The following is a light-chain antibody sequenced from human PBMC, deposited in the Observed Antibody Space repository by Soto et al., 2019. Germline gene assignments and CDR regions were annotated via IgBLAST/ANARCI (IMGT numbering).Light chain of an antibody. CDR3: QQRSNRPLT. V-gene: IGKV3-11*01. Sequence: EIVLTQSPATLSLSPGERATLSCRASQSVSTYLAWYQQKPGQAPRLLIYDASHRATGIPGRFSGSGSGTDFTLTISSLEPEDFAVYYCQQRSNRPLTFGGGTKVEIK. CDR2: DAS. CDR1: QSVSTY. J-gene: IGKJ4*01.